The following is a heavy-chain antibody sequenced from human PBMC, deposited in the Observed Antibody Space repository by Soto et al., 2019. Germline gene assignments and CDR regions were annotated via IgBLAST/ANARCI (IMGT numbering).Heavy chain of an antibody. CDR1: GGSISSGGYY. CDR2: IYYSGST. D-gene: IGHD3-3*01. Sequence: SETLSLTCTVSGGSISSGGYYWSWIRQHPGKGLEWIGYIYYSGSTYYNPSLKSRVTISVDTSKNQFSLKLSSVTAADTAVYYCARASITIFGVVTMGWFDPWGQGTPVTVSS. J-gene: IGHJ5*02. V-gene: IGHV4-31*03. CDR3: ARASITIFGVVTMGWFDP.